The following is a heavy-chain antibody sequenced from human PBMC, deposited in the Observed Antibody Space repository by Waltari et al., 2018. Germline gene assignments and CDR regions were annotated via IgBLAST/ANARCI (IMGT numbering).Heavy chain of an antibody. CDR1: GGSISSISSY. J-gene: IGHJ4*02. CDR2: IYYSGST. V-gene: IGHV4-39*01. CDR3: ARGTPPKYSSSWYGVDY. Sequence: QLQLQESGPGLVKPSATLSLPCTVSGGSISSISSYWGWIRQPPGKGLEWIGSIYYSGSTYYNPSLKSRVTISVDTSKNQFSLKLSSVTAADTAVYYCARGTPPKYSSSWYGVDYWGQGTLVTVSS. D-gene: IGHD6-13*01.